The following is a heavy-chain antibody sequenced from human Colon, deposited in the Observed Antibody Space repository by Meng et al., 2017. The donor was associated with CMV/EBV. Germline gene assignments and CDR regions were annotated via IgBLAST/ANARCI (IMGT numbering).Heavy chain of an antibody. J-gene: IGHJ3*02. CDR3: ARGGGLGYCSSNSCYTSDAFDI. V-gene: IGHV3-48*03. CDR2: ISSSGSTI. Sequence: GGSLRLSCAASGFTFSSYEMNWVRQAPGKGLEWVSYISSSGSTIYYADSVKGRFTISRDNAKNSLYLQMNSLRAEDTAVYYCARGGGLGYCSSNSCYTSDAFDIWGQGTMVTVSS. D-gene: IGHD2-2*02. CDR1: GFTFSSYE.